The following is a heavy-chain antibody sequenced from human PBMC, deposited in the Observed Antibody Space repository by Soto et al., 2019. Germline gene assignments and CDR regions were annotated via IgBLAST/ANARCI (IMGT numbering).Heavy chain of an antibody. Sequence: QVQLQQWGAGLLKPSETLSLTCAVYGGSFTDYYWSWIRQPPGKGLEWIGEINHSGSTNYSPSLKSRVTISQDTSKNQFSLKLSSVTAADTAVSYCATLTRYYDILTGYYLYYFDQWGQGTLVTVSS. D-gene: IGHD3-9*01. CDR2: INHSGST. V-gene: IGHV4-34*01. J-gene: IGHJ4*02. CDR1: GGSFTDYY. CDR3: ATLTRYYDILTGYYLYYFDQ.